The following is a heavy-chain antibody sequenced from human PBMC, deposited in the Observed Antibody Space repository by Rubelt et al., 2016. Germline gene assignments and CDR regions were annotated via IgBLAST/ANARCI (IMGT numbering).Heavy chain of an antibody. D-gene: IGHD4-17*01. J-gene: IGHJ6*02. V-gene: IGHV3-72*01. CDR3: ARASTVTHYGMDV. CDR2: TRNKVKSYTT. Sequence: EVQLVESGGGLVQPGGSLRLSCAASGFTPSDYYMDWVRQAPGKGLEWVGRTRNKVKSYTTAYAASVKGRFTIARDDSKNSLYLQMNSLETEDTAVYYWARASTVTHYGMDVWGQGTTVTVSS. CDR1: GFTPSDYY.